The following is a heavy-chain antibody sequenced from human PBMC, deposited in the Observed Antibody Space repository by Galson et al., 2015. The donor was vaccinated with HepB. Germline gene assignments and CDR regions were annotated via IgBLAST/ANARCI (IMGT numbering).Heavy chain of an antibody. CDR1: GYGFTSYW. D-gene: IGHD6-25*01. J-gene: IGHJ6*02. V-gene: IGHV5-51*01. CDR2: IYPGDSET. CDR3: ARLPAAGPTSVTRGYYYCYGIDV. Sequence: QSGAEVKKPGESLKISCKGSGYGFTSYWIGWVRQMPGKGLEWMGIIYPGDSETRYSPSFQGQVTLPADKPISTAYLQWCSLKASDSATNYCARLPAAGPTSVTRGYYYCYGIDVWGQGTTVTVSS.